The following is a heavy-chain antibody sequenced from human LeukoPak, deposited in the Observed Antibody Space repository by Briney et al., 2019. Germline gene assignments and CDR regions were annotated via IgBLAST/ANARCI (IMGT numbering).Heavy chain of an antibody. V-gene: IGHV3-23*01. J-gene: IGHJ4*02. Sequence: GGSLRLSCAASGFTFSSYAMSWVRQSPGKGLEWVSAISGSGDITYYADSVKGRFAVSRDNSKNALYLQMNSLRAEHTAVYYCAKDPHSSGWYVHFYFDFWGQGNLVTVSS. CDR1: GFTFSSYA. D-gene: IGHD6-19*01. CDR3: AKDPHSSGWYVHFYFDF. CDR2: ISGSGDIT.